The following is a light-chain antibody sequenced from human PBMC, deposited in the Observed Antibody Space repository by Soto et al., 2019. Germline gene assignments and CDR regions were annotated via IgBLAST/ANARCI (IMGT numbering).Light chain of an antibody. V-gene: IGKV3-20*01. CDR3: HQYGNGAYT. CDR1: QSLSSSQ. Sequence: EIVLTQSPGTLSLSPGERATLSCRASQSLSSSQLAWYQQKPGQAPRLLIYAASTRAVGIPVRFSGGGSGTDFTLAISRLAPEDFAVYYCHQYGNGAYTFGQGTKVDIK. CDR2: AAS. J-gene: IGKJ2*01.